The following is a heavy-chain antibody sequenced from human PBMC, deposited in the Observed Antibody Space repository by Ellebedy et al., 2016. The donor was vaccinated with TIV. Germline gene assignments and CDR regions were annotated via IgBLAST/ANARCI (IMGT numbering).Heavy chain of an antibody. CDR1: VGTFSSYA. V-gene: IGHV1-69*13. D-gene: IGHD3-3*01. J-gene: IGHJ3*02. Sequence: SVKVSXXASVGTFSSYAISWVRQAPGQGLEWMGGIIPIFGTANYAQKFQGRVTITADESTSTAYMELSSLRSEDTAVYYCQFLEYPGGAFDIWGKGTMVTVSS. CDR3: QFLEYPGGAFDI. CDR2: IIPIFGTA.